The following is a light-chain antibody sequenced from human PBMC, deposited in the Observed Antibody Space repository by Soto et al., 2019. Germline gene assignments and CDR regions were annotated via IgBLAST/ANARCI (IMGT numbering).Light chain of an antibody. CDR3: QQYGSSPWT. J-gene: IGKJ1*01. V-gene: IGKV3-20*01. CDR2: GAS. CDR1: QNVLNY. Sequence: EIVLTQSPGTLSLSPGERATLFCRTSQNVLNYLAWYQQKPGQAPRLLIYGASTRATGIPDTFSGSGSGTDFTLTTSRLEPEDFAVYFCQQYGSSPWTFGRGTKVEIK.